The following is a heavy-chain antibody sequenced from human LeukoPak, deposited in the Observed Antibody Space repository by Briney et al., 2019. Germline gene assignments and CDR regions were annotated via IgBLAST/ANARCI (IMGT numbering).Heavy chain of an antibody. J-gene: IGHJ4*02. CDR2: ISAYNGNT. CDR1: GYTFTSYG. D-gene: IGHD2-15*01. CDR3: AREGGYCSGGSCYYSPFDY. Sequence: GASVKVSCKASGYTFTSYGISWVRQAPGQGLEWMGWISAYNGNTNYAQKLQGRVTMTTDTSTSTAYMELRSLRSDDTAVYYCAREGGYCSGGSCYYSPFDYWGQGTLVTVSS. V-gene: IGHV1-18*01.